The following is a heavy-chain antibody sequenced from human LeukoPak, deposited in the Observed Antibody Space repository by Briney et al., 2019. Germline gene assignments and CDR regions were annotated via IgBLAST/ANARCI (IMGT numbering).Heavy chain of an antibody. Sequence: PSETLSLTCAVYGGSFSGYYWSWIRQPPGKGLEWIGEINHSGSTNYDPSLKSRVTISVDTSKNQFSLKLSSVTAADTAVYYCARLPQPQMIFYGMDVWGQGTTVTVSS. CDR2: INHSGST. J-gene: IGHJ6*02. D-gene: IGHD3/OR15-3a*01. V-gene: IGHV4-34*01. CDR3: ARLPQPQMIFYGMDV. CDR1: GGSFSGYY.